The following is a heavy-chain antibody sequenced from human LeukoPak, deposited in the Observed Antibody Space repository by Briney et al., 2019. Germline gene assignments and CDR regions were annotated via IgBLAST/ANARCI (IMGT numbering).Heavy chain of an antibody. V-gene: IGHV1-46*01. Sequence: ASVKVSCKASVYTFTSYYMHWVRQAPGQGLEWMGIINPSGGSTSYAQKFQGRVTMTRDTSTSTVYMELSSLRSEDTAVYYCASPVDTAMALDYWGQGTLVTVSS. D-gene: IGHD5-18*01. J-gene: IGHJ4*02. CDR3: ASPVDTAMALDY. CDR1: VYTFTSYY. CDR2: INPSGGST.